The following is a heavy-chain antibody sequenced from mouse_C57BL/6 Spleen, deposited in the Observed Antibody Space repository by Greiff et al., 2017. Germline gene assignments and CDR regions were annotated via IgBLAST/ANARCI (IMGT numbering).Heavy chain of an antibody. CDR3: ARDYYYGSSYDY. Sequence: EVQLVESGGGLVKPGGSLKLSCAASGFTFSSYAMSWVRQTPEKRLEWVATISDGGSYTYYPDNVKGRFTISRDNAKNNLYLQMSHLKSEDTAMYYCARDYYYGSSYDYWGQGTTLTVSS. V-gene: IGHV5-4*01. J-gene: IGHJ2*01. D-gene: IGHD1-1*01. CDR1: GFTFSSYA. CDR2: ISDGGSYT.